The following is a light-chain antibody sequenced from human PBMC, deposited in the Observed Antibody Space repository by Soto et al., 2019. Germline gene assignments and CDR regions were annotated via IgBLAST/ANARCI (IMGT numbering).Light chain of an antibody. Sequence: QSVLTQPASVSGSPGQSITISCTGTSSDVGGYNYVSWYQQHPGKAPKLMIYEVSNRPSGVSNRFSGSKSGNTASLTISGSKAEIEAGYYCVSSKSTDTLLFGGAPKMTV. CDR3: VSSKSTDTLL. J-gene: IGLJ2*01. CDR1: SSDVGGYNY. CDR2: EVS. V-gene: IGLV2-14*01.